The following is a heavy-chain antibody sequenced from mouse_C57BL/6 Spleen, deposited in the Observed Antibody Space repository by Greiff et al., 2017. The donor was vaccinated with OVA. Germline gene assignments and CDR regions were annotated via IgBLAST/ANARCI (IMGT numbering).Heavy chain of an antibody. CDR3: AREGDYYFDY. CDR2: INYDGSST. Sequence: VQLKESEGGLVQPGSSMKLSCTASGFTFSDYYMAWVRQVPEKGLEWVANINYDGSSTYYLDSLKSRFIISRDNAKNILYLQMSSLKSEDTATYYCAREGDYYFDYWGQGTTLTVSS. V-gene: IGHV5-16*01. CDR1: GFTFSDYY. J-gene: IGHJ2*01.